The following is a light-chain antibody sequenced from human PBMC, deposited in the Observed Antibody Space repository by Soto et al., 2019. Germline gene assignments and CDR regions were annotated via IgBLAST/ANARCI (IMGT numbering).Light chain of an antibody. Sequence: DIQMPQSRSTLSASVGVSVPITCRASESISKWLAWYQQKPGTAPKLLIYDASTLESGVPSRFSGSGSGTECTLAMDSLQPDDFATYYCKVDNSYIPTVGSGTKVDIK. CDR2: DAS. CDR1: ESISKW. J-gene: IGKJ1*01. V-gene: IGKV1-5*01. CDR3: KVDNSYIPT.